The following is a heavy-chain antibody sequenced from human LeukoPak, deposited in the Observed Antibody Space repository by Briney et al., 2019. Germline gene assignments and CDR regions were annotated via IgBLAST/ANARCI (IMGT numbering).Heavy chain of an antibody. CDR3: ARELTALLWFGELGY. CDR1: GFTFSSYA. D-gene: IGHD3-10*01. CDR2: MSYDGDNK. J-gene: IGHJ4*02. Sequence: GRSLRLSCAASGFTFSSYAMHWVRQAPGKGLEWVAVMSYDGDNKFYAASVKGRFTISRDNSKNALYLQMHSLRAEDTAVYYCARELTALLWFGELGYWGREPWSPSPQ. V-gene: IGHV3-30*04.